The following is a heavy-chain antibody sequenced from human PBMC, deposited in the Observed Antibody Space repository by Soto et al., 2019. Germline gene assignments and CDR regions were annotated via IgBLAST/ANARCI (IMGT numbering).Heavy chain of an antibody. D-gene: IGHD6-25*01. CDR1: DGSISGYY. Sequence: SETLSLTCTVSDGSISGYYWSWIRQPPGKGLEYIGYIYYSGSTNYNPSLKSRLTISVDTSKNQFSLKLSSVTAADTAVYYCARMKPAERRLQSFDYWGQGTLVTVSS. CDR2: IYYSGST. J-gene: IGHJ4*02. CDR3: ARMKPAERRLQSFDY. V-gene: IGHV4-59*08.